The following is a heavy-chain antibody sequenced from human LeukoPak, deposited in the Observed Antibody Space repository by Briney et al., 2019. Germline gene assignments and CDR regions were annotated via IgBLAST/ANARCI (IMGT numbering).Heavy chain of an antibody. V-gene: IGHV1-69*04. J-gene: IGHJ6*02. CDR3: ASTPYDSSGYYSYLSYYYGMDV. CDR1: VGTFSSYA. CDR2: IIPILGIA. Sequence: SVKVSCKASVGTFSSYAISWVRQAPGQGLEWMGRIIPILGIANYAQKFQGRVTITADKSTSTAYMELSSLRSEDTDVYYCASTPYDSSGYYSYLSYYYGMDVWGQGTTVTVSS. D-gene: IGHD3-22*01.